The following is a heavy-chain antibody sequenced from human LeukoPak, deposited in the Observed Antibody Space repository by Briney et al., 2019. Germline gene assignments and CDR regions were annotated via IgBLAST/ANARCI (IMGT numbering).Heavy chain of an antibody. CDR1: GYTFTSYG. J-gene: IGHJ4*02. Sequence: GASVKVSCKASGYTFTSYGINWVRQATGQGLEWMGWMNPNSGNTGYAQKFQGRVTITRNTSISTAYMELSSLRSEDTAVYYCARARRTVVPAAKKDMYYFDYWGQGTLVTVSS. CDR3: ARARRTVVPAAKKDMYYFDY. D-gene: IGHD2-2*01. CDR2: MNPNSGNT. V-gene: IGHV1-8*03.